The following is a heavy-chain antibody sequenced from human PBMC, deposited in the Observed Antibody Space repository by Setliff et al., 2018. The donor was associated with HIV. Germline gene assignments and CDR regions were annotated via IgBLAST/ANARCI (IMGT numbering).Heavy chain of an antibody. D-gene: IGHD3-3*01. J-gene: IGHJ4*02. V-gene: IGHV1-18*01. CDR2: ISAYDGNT. CDR1: GYTFTNYG. Sequence: ASVTVSCKTSGYTFTNYGISWVRQAPGQRLEWMGWISAYDGNTNYAQKFQGRVTTTIDRSTSTAYMELRSLRSDDTAVYYCARQIFWRDYYFDYWGQGTLVTVSS. CDR3: ARQIFWRDYYFDY.